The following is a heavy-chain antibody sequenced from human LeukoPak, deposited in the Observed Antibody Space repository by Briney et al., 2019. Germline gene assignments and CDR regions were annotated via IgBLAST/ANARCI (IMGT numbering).Heavy chain of an antibody. D-gene: IGHD1/OR15-1a*01. CDR1: GYTFTSYD. CDR2: MNPNSGNT. V-gene: IGHV1-8*01. J-gene: IGHJ4*02. CDR3: ARTPSNAWRNNDY. Sequence: ASVKVSCKASGYTFTSYDINWVRQATGQGLEWMGWMNPNSGNTGYAQKFQGRVTMTRDTSISTAYMELSSLSSDDTAVYYCARTPSNAWRNNDYWAREPWSPSPQ.